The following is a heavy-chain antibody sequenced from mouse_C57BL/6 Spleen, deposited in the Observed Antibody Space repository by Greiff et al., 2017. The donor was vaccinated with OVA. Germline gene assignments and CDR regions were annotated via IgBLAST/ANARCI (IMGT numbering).Heavy chain of an antibody. CDR3: ARLVTTVAPHFDY. D-gene: IGHD1-1*01. CDR2: IDPSDSYT. Sequence: VQLQQPGAELVMPGASVKLSCKASGYTFTSYWLHWVKQRPGQGLAWIGEIDPSDSYTNYNQKFKGKSTLTVDKSSSTAYMQLSSLTSEDSAVYYCARLVTTVAPHFDYWGQGTTLTVSS. J-gene: IGHJ2*01. CDR1: GYTFTSYW. V-gene: IGHV1-69*01.